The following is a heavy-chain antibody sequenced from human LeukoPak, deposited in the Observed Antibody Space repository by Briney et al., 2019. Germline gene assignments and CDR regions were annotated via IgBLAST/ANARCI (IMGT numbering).Heavy chain of an antibody. J-gene: IGHJ5*02. CDR2: IYYSGST. Sequence: PSQTLSLTCTVSGGSISSGDYYWSWIRQPPGKGLEWIGYIYYSGSTYYNPSLKSRVTISVDTSNNQFSLRLSSVTAADTAVYYCARGPEYSSGWYESSNWFDPWGQGNLVTVSS. CDR1: GGSISSGDYY. V-gene: IGHV4-30-4*01. D-gene: IGHD6-19*01. CDR3: ARGPEYSSGWYESSNWFDP.